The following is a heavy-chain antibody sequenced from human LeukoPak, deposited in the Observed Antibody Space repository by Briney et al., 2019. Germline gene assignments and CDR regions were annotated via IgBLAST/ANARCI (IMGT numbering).Heavy chain of an antibody. J-gene: IGHJ5*02. CDR3: AKWGYYYDSSAYVAPTDAS. D-gene: IGHD3-22*01. CDR2: IIYNGRT. Sequence: PSETLSLTSTVSGGSISTYYWTWIRQPPGKGLEWIGYIIYNGRTDYNPSLKSRVTISLDTSKNQFSLKLSSVTAADTAVYYCAKWGYYYDSSAYVAPTDASWGQGTLVTVSS. CDR1: GGSISTYY. V-gene: IGHV4-59*01.